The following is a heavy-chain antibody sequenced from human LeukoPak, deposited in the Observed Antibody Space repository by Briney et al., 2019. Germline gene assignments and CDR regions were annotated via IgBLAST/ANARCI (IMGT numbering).Heavy chain of an antibody. J-gene: IGHJ4*02. Sequence: PSETLSLTCAVYGGSFSGYYWSWIRQPPGKGLEWIGEINHSGSTNYNPSLKSRVTISVDTSKNQFSLKLSSVTAADTAVYYCAIPSPYSSSSRGLDFDYWGQGTLVTVSS. CDR2: INHSGST. CDR3: AIPSPYSSSSRGLDFDY. V-gene: IGHV4-34*01. CDR1: GGSFSGYY. D-gene: IGHD6-6*01.